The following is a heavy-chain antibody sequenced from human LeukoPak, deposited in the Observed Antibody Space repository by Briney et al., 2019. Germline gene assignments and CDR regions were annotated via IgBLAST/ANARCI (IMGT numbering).Heavy chain of an antibody. J-gene: IGHJ6*03. D-gene: IGHD5-24*01. V-gene: IGHV1-69*05. CDR1: GGTFSSYA. Sequence: GASVKVSCKASGGTFSSYAISWVRQAPGQGLEWMGGIIPIFGTANYAQKFQGRVTIATDESTSTAYMELSSLRSEDTAVYYCARSTRAAVYYMDVWGKGTTVTVSS. CDR2: IIPIFGTA. CDR3: ARSTRAAVYYMDV.